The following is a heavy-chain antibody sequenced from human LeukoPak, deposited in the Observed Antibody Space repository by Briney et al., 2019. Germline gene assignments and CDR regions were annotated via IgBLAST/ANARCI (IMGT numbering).Heavy chain of an antibody. J-gene: IGHJ4*02. Sequence: KASETLSLTCAVYGGSFSGYYWSWIRQPPGKGLEWIGEINHSGSTNYNPSLKSRVTISVDTSKNQFSLKLSSVTAADTALYYCARGDYGDYGDYWGQGTLVTVSS. CDR1: GGSFSGYY. CDR2: INHSGST. V-gene: IGHV4-34*01. CDR3: ARGDYGDYGDY. D-gene: IGHD4-17*01.